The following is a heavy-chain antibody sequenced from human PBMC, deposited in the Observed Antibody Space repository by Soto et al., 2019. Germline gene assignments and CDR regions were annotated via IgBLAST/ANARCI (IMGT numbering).Heavy chain of an antibody. V-gene: IGHV1-69*04. CDR1: GGTFSSYT. D-gene: IGHD2-2*01. CDR3: ARDLCSSTSCYVYYFDY. CDR2: IIPILGIA. Sequence: SVKVSCKASGGTFSSYTISWVRQAPGQGLEWMGRIIPILGIANYAQKFQGRVTITADKSTSTAYMELSSLRSEDTAVYYCARDLCSSTSCYVYYFDYWGQGTLVTVSS. J-gene: IGHJ4*02.